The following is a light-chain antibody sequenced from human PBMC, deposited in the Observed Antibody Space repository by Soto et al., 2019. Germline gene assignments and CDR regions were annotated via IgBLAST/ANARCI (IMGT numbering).Light chain of an antibody. J-gene: IGKJ2*01. CDR2: DAS. Sequence: DIQMTQSPSALSASVGDRVSITCRASQSIANWLAWYHQKPGKAPKVLIYDASSLESGVPSRFSGSSSGTEFTLTISTLQPEDFATYYCQQYTAYPYTFGQGTRLEI. V-gene: IGKV1-5*01. CDR1: QSIANW. CDR3: QQYTAYPYT.